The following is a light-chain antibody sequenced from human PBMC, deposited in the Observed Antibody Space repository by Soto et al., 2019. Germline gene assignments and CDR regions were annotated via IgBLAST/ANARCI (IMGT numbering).Light chain of an antibody. CDR1: QSISSW. J-gene: IGKJ3*01. CDR2: DAS. V-gene: IGKV1-5*01. CDR3: QQYNRYPFT. Sequence: DIQMTQSPSTLSASVGDRVTITCRASQSISSWLAWYQQKPGKAPKLLIYDASSLESGVPSRFSGSGSRTEFTLVISSLQPDDVATYYWQQYNRYPFTFGPGTKVDIK.